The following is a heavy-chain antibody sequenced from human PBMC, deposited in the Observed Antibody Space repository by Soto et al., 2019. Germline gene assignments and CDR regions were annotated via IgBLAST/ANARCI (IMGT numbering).Heavy chain of an antibody. Sequence: SETLSLTCTVSGGSISSYYWSWIRQPAGKGLEWIGRIYTSGSTNYNTSLKSRVTMSVDTSQNQFSLKLSSVTAADTAVYYCASTVVSGWKYFDYWGQGTLVTVS. V-gene: IGHV4-4*07. J-gene: IGHJ4*02. D-gene: IGHD6-19*01. CDR3: ASTVVSGWKYFDY. CDR2: IYTSGST. CDR1: GGSISSYY.